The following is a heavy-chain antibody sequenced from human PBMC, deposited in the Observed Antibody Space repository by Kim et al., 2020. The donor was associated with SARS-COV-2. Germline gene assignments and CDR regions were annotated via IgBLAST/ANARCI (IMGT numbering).Heavy chain of an antibody. CDR2: ISWNSGSI. V-gene: IGHV3-9*01. CDR1: GFTFDDYA. D-gene: IGHD3-3*01. J-gene: IGHJ6*01. Sequence: GGSLRLSCAASGFTFDDYAMHWVRQAPVKGLEWVSGISWNSGSIGYADSVKGRFTISRDNAKNSLYLQMNSLRAEDTALYYCAKDMRSSWSGYIPPYYY. CDR3: AKDMRSSWSGYIPPYYY.